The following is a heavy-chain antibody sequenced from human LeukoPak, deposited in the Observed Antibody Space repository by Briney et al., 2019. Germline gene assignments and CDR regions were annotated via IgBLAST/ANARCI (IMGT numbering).Heavy chain of an antibody. V-gene: IGHV3-64D*09. J-gene: IGHJ2*01. CDR3: VKVGYSGSSGYLDL. CDR2: ISSNGGST. D-gene: IGHD5-12*01. CDR1: GLTFSRYA. Sequence: GGSLRLSCSASGLTFSRYAMHWVRQAPAKGLEYVSVISSNGGSTYYADSVKDRFTISRDNSKNTLDLQMSSLRAEDTAVYYCVKVGYSGSSGYLDLWGRGTLVTVSS.